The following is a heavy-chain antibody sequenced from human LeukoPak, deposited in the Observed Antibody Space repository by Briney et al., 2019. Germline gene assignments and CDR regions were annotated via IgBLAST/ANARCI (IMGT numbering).Heavy chain of an antibody. Sequence: ASVKVSCKASGYTFTSYYIDWVRQAPGQGLEWMGVIKPSGGSTRYAQQFHGRVTMTGDTSTRTVYMELSSLTSADTAVYYCARGTTDDYWGQGTPVTVSS. D-gene: IGHD1-1*01. V-gene: IGHV1-46*01. CDR1: GYTFTSYY. CDR2: IKPSGGST. J-gene: IGHJ4*02. CDR3: ARGTTDDY.